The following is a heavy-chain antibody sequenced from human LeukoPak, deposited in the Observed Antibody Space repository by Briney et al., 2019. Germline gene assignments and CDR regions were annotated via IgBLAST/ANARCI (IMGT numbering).Heavy chain of an antibody. V-gene: IGHV5-51*01. D-gene: IGHD1/OR15-1a*01. CDR3: ARPSWNNDVLWAAFDI. Sequence: HGESLKISCKGSGFSFTSYWIAWVRQMPGKGLEWMGLIYPSDSDTRYSPSFQGQVTFSADKSVSTAYLQWSSLKASDAAIYYCARPSWNNDVLWAAFDIWGQGTKVTVSP. J-gene: IGHJ3*02. CDR2: IYPSDSDT. CDR1: GFSFTSYW.